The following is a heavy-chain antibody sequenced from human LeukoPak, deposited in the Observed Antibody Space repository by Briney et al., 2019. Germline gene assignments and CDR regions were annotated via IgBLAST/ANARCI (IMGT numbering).Heavy chain of an antibody. CDR3: ARVAGFCSSTRCYSDY. CDR1: AFTFSDYN. J-gene: IGHJ4*02. CDR2: ISSVVTYI. D-gene: IGHD2-2*02. V-gene: IGHV3-21*01. Sequence: GESLRLSCAVYAFTFSDYNMNWDSQAQGKGREWDSSISSVVTYIYYADSVKGRFTISRDSGNNSLSLQMNSLRAEDTAVYYCARVAGFCSSTRCYSDYWGQGTLVT.